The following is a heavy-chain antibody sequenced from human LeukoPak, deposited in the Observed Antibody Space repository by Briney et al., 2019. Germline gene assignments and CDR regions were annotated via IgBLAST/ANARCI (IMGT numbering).Heavy chain of an antibody. CDR1: GYTFTSYG. J-gene: IGHJ4*02. Sequence: GASVKVSCKASGYTFTSYGISWVRQAPGQGLEWMGWISAYNGNTNYAQKLQGRVTMTTDTSTSTVYMELRSLRSDDTAVYYCARVPGDYSSGWFSSLDYWGQGTLVTVSS. D-gene: IGHD6-19*01. V-gene: IGHV1-18*01. CDR3: ARVPGDYSSGWFSSLDY. CDR2: ISAYNGNT.